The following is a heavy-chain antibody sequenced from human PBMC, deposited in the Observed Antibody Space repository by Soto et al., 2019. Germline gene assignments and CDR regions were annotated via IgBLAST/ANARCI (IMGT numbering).Heavy chain of an antibody. CDR2: ISANNYNT. J-gene: IGHJ5*02. CDR3: ARVVGALGHWYHP. D-gene: IGHD1-26*01. CDR1: GYTFTSYG. V-gene: IGHV1-18*01. Sequence: QVQLVQSGAEVKKPGASVKVSCKASGYTFTSYGLSWVRQAPGQGLEWMGRISANNYNTNYAKKLQGRVTMTTQTSTNTAYIELRSLRSDDTAVYYCARVVGALGHWYHPWGQGTLVTVSS.